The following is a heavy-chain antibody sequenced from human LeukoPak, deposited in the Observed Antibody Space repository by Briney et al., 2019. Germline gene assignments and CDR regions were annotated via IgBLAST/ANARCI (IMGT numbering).Heavy chain of an antibody. CDR1: GGTFSSYA. D-gene: IGHD6-19*01. V-gene: IGHV1-69*04. CDR2: IIPILGIA. Sequence: SVKVSCKASGGTFSSYAISWVRQAPGQGLEWMGRIIPILGIANYAQKFQGRVTITADKSTSTAYMELSSLRSEDTAVYYCANVGWYLGYYFDYWGQGTLVTVSS. CDR3: ANVGWYLGYYFDY. J-gene: IGHJ4*02.